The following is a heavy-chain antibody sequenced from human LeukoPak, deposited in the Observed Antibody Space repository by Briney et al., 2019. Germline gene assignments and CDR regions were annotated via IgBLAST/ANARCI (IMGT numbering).Heavy chain of an antibody. D-gene: IGHD3-22*01. J-gene: IGHJ4*02. CDR1: GFTFSNYD. V-gene: IGHV3-30*18. CDR3: AKTVNYYDSRRLDY. Sequence: GGSLRLSCAASGFTFSNYDMHWVRQAPGKRLEWVAHISYDGSNKYYADSVQGRFTISRDNSKNTLYLQMNSLRAEDTAVYYCAKTVNYYDSRRLDYWGQGTLVTVSS. CDR2: ISYDGSNK.